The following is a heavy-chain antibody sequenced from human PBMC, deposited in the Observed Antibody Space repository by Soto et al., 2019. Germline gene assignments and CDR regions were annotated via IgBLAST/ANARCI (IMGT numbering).Heavy chain of an antibody. V-gene: IGHV3-74*01. D-gene: IGHD1-1*01. CDR1: GFTFSSFV. CDR2: IGPDGSST. J-gene: IGHJ4*02. CDR3: ARDNNWSYDY. Sequence: GWSLRLACASSGFTFSSFVMNWVRQAPGKGLEWVSHIGPDGSSTRDADSVQGRFTISRDNARNTLYLQMNSLRDEDTAVYYCARDNNWSYDYWGQGILVTVSS.